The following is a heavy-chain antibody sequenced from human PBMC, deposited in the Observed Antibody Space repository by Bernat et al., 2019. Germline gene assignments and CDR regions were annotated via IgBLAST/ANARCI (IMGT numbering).Heavy chain of an antibody. Sequence: QVHLQESGPGLVKPSETLSLTCPVSGGSISSYYWSWIRQPPGKGLEWIGYIYYSGSTNYNPSLKGRVTISVDTSKNKFSLKLSSVTAADTAVYYCARGGTLGQHRRFDPWGRGTLVTVSS. CDR2: IYYSGST. CDR3: ARGGTLGQHRRFDP. D-gene: IGHD1-26*01. CDR1: GGSISSYY. J-gene: IGHJ5*02. V-gene: IGHV4-59*01.